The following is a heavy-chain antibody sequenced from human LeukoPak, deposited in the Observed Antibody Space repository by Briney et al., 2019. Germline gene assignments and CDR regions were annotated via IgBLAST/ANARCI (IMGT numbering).Heavy chain of an antibody. Sequence: SETLSLTCTVSGASISSYFWSWIRQPPGKGLEWIGYIYYSGSTDYNPSLKSRVTISVDTSKNQFSLRLSSVTAADTAVYYCARGRWLQLPDYWGQGTLVTVSS. CDR1: GASISSYF. V-gene: IGHV4-59*01. CDR2: IYYSGST. D-gene: IGHD5-24*01. J-gene: IGHJ4*02. CDR3: ARGRWLQLPDY.